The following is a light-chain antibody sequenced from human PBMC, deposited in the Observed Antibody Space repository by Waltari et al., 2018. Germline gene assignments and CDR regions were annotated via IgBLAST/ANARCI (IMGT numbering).Light chain of an antibody. V-gene: IGLV1-44*01. J-gene: IGLJ2*01. CDR1: SATCDRTT. CDR2: FNN. CDR3: VTWDDSLNGVV. Sequence: QSVLTQPPSASGTPARRGTVSCSGSSATCDRTTVNWDQQIPGTASKLLIYFNNQRPSPVPDRFSGSKAGNSASLAISGLQSEDEDDYYCVTWDDSLNGVVFGGGTKLTVL.